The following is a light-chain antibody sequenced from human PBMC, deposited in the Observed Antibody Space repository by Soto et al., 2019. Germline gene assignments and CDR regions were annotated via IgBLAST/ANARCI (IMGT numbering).Light chain of an antibody. Sequence: VGRVTITCRASQSISSWLAWYQQKPGKAPKLLIYKASSLESGVPSRFSGSGSGTEFTLTISSLQPDDFATYYCQQYNSYLLTFGGGTKVDIK. CDR2: KAS. V-gene: IGKV1-5*03. CDR3: QQYNSYLLT. J-gene: IGKJ4*01. CDR1: QSISSW.